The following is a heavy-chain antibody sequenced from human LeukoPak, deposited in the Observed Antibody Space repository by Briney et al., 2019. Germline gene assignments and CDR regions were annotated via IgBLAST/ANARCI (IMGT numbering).Heavy chain of an antibody. CDR2: IYSGGST. V-gene: IGHV3-66*01. Sequence: GGSLRPSCAASGFTVSSNYMSWVRQAPGKGLEWVSVIYSGGSTYHADSVKGRFTISRDNSKNTLYLQMNSLRAEDTAVYYCARGPDSSNWYEPVDYWGQGTLVTVSS. J-gene: IGHJ4*02. CDR3: ARGPDSSNWYEPVDY. D-gene: IGHD6-13*01. CDR1: GFTVSSNY.